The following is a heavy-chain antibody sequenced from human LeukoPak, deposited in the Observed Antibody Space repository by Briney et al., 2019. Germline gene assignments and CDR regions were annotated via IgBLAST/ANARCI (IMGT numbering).Heavy chain of an antibody. J-gene: IGHJ6*03. D-gene: IGHD3-16*02. Sequence: SETLSLTCTVSGGSISSYYWSWIRQPPGKGLEWIGYIYYSGSTNYNPSLKSRVTISVDTSKNQFSLKLSSVTAADTAVYYCARATQIVYWTREYYVDVWGKGTTVTVSS. CDR3: ARATQIVYWTREYYVDV. CDR1: GGSISSYY. CDR2: IYYSGST. V-gene: IGHV4-59*01.